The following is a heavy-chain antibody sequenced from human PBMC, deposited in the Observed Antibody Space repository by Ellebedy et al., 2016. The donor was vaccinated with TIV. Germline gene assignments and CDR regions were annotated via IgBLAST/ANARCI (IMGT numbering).Heavy chain of an antibody. D-gene: IGHD2/OR15-2a*01. CDR3: ARSRFNSRTSPVDY. J-gene: IGHJ4*02. CDR2: ITNSGGGT. CDR1: GFTFSSYA. Sequence: GGSLRLXXAASGFTFSSYAMSWVRQAPGKGLEWVSDITNSGGGTNYADSVRGRFTISRDNPKNMLYLQMNSLRAEDTAVYYCARSRFNSRTSPVDYWGQGTLITVSS. V-gene: IGHV3-23*01.